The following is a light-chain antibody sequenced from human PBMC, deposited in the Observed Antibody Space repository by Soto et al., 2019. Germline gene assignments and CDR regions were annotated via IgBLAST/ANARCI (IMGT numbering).Light chain of an antibody. V-gene: IGKV1-39*01. CDR3: QQRYTTSLT. CDR1: QSISNY. CDR2: AAS. J-gene: IGKJ4*01. Sequence: DIQMTQSPSSLSASVGDRVTITCRASQSISNYLNWYQQKPGKAPKLLIYAASSLQSGVPSRFSGSASGTDFTLTISSLQPEDFAIYYCQQRYTTSLTFGGGTKVDIK.